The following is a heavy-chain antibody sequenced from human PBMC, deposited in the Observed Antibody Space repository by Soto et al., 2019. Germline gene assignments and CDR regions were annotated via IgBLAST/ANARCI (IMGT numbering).Heavy chain of an antibody. Sequence: PSETLSLTCTVSGGSISSGGYYWSWIRQHPGKGLEWIGYIYYSGSTYYNPSLKSRVTISVDTSKNQFSLKLSSVTAADTAVYYCARGQSITIFGVARGGPAFDYWGQGTLVTVSS. V-gene: IGHV4-31*03. CDR2: IYYSGST. D-gene: IGHD3-3*01. J-gene: IGHJ4*02. CDR1: GGSISSGGYY. CDR3: ARGQSITIFGVARGGPAFDY.